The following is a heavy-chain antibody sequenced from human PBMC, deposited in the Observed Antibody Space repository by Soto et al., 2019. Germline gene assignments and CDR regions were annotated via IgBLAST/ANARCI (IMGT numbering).Heavy chain of an antibody. J-gene: IGHJ5*02. CDR2: IFSSGST. Sequence: SETLSLTCTVSGGSISSGDYYWSWVRQPPGKGLEWIAYIFSSGSTYYNPSLKSRITMSVDTSKNQFSLKVISVTAADTAMYYCARGRGYYYDSSGFNWFDPWGQGTLVTVSS. CDR3: ARGRGYYYDSSGFNWFDP. D-gene: IGHD3-22*01. CDR1: GGSISSGDYY. V-gene: IGHV4-30-4*01.